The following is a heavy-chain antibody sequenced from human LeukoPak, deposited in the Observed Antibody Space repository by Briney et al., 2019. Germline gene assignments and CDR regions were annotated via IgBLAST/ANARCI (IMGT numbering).Heavy chain of an antibody. Sequence: SVKVSCKASGGTFSSYAISWVRQAPGQGLEWVEGIIPIFGTANYAQKFQGRVTITTDESTSTAYMELSSLRSEDTAVYYCARTGHYDSSGAFDYWGQGTLVTVSS. V-gene: IGHV1-69*05. CDR3: ARTGHYDSSGAFDY. CDR1: GGTFSSYA. D-gene: IGHD3-22*01. J-gene: IGHJ4*02. CDR2: IIPIFGTA.